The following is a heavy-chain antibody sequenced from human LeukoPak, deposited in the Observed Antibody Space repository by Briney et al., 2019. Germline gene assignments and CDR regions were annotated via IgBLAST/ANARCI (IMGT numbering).Heavy chain of an antibody. CDR2: IYTSGST. J-gene: IGHJ5*02. CDR1: GGSISSGSYY. D-gene: IGHD4-17*01. CDR3: ARDTPSDYVGNWFDP. V-gene: IGHV4-61*02. Sequence: SETLSLTCTVSGGSISSGSYYWSWIRQPAGKGLEWIGRIYTSGSTNYNPSLKSRVTISVDTSKNQFSLKLSSVTAADTAVYYCARDTPSDYVGNWFDPWRQGTLVTVSS.